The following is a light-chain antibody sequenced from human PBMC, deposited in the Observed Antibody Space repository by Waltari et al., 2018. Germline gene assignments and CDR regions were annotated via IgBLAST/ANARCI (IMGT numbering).Light chain of an antibody. CDR1: QSINSY. Sequence: VLTQSPSTVSVSPGKIATLSCRASQSINSYLAWYQQNPGQAPSLLIYGASTRATGIPARFSGSGSGTDFTLTISSLQSEDFAIYYCQQYNKWPLTFGPGTKVHF. CDR3: QQYNKWPLT. CDR2: GAS. J-gene: IGKJ3*01. V-gene: IGKV3-15*01.